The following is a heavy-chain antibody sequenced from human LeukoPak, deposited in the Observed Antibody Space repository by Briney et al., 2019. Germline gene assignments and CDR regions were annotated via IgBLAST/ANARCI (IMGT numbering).Heavy chain of an antibody. CDR3: ARTSYSSSWGGAFDI. J-gene: IGHJ3*02. Sequence: PGGSLRLSCAASGFTFSSYSMNWVRQAPGKGLGWVSSISSSSSYIYYADSVKGRFTISRDNAKNSLYLQMNSLRAEDTAVYYCARTSYSSSWGGAFDIWGQGTMVTVSS. D-gene: IGHD6-13*01. CDR1: GFTFSSYS. CDR2: ISSSSSYI. V-gene: IGHV3-21*01.